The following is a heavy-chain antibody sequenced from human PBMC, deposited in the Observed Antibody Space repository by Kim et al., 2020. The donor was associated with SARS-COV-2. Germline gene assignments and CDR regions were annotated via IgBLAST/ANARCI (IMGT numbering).Heavy chain of an antibody. V-gene: IGHV3-48*04. J-gene: IGHJ6*02. D-gene: IGHD3-22*01. Sequence: GGSLRLSCAASGFTFSSYSMNWVRQAPGKGLEWVSYISSSSSTIYYADSVKGRFTISRDNAKNSLYLQMNSLRAEDTAVYYCARGGYYDSSGYFYYYYGMDVWGHGTTVTVSS. CDR1: GFTFSSYS. CDR3: ARGGYYDSSGYFYYYYGMDV. CDR2: ISSSSSTI.